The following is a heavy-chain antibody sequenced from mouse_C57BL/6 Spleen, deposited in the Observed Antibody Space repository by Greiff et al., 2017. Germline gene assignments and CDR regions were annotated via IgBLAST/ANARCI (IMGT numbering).Heavy chain of an antibody. CDR2: ISYDGSN. CDR1: GYSITSGYY. D-gene: IGHD4-1*01. Sequence: EVQLQQSGPGLVKPSQSLSLTCSVTGYSITSGYYWNWIRQFPGNKLEWMGYISYDGSNNYNPSLKNRISITRDTSKNQFFLKLNSVTTEDTATYYCAREGNWDGLDYWGQGTSVTVSS. CDR3: AREGNWDGLDY. J-gene: IGHJ4*01. V-gene: IGHV3-6*01.